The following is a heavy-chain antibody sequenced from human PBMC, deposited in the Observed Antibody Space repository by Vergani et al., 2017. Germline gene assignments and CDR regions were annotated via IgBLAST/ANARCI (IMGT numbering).Heavy chain of an antibody. V-gene: IGHV4-34*01. CDR2: IEHTGRP. CDR3: ARVNTETNGHLYYYYYMDV. J-gene: IGHJ6*03. Sequence: QVQLQQWGGGLLKPSETLSLTCVVNGGSFTSYHWTWIRQSPGEGREWVGDIEHTGRPVYNPALKSRRTMSVDKSRNQFSLTLKSGTATDTAIYFCARVNTETNGHLYYYYYMDVWGQGTAVTVS. D-gene: IGHD4-11*01. CDR1: GGSFTSYH.